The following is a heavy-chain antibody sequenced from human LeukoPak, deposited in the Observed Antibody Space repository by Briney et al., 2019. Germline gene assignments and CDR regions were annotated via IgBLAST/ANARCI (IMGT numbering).Heavy chain of an antibody. V-gene: IGHV3-23*01. CDR3: ARGYYYYYMDV. CDR2: ITSSGDAT. J-gene: IGHJ6*03. CDR1: GFTFSGYA. Sequence: GGSLRLSCAASGFTFSGYAMNWVRRAPGKGLERVSSITSSGDATYYADSVKGRFTISRDNSKNTLYLQMNSLRAEDTAVYYCARGYYYYYMDVWGKGTTVTISS.